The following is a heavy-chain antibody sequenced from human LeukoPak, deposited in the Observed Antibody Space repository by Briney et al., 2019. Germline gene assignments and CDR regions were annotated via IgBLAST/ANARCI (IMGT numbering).Heavy chain of an antibody. J-gene: IGHJ6*03. D-gene: IGHD1-1*01. CDR3: ARGRVSSSTWYSTYYYYFYMDV. CDR2: VDHTGST. Sequence: SETLSLTCSVYGGSFRNYYWTWIRQPPGKGLEWIGYVDHTGSTNFNPSLNGRVSISRDTTKNLFSLRLRSVTAADTAVYFCARGRVSSSTWYSTYYYYFYMDVWGKGTTVTVSS. CDR1: GGSFRNYY. V-gene: IGHV4-59*01.